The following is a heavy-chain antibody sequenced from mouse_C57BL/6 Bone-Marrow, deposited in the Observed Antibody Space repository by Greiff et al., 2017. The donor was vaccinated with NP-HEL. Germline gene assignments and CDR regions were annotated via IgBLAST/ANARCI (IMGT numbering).Heavy chain of an antibody. CDR2: INPNNGGT. CDR1: GYTFTDYY. V-gene: IGHV1-26*01. Sequence: VQLQQSGPELVKPGASVKISCKASGYTFTDYYMNWVKQSHGKSLEWIGDINPNNGGTSYNQKFKGKATLTVDKSSSTAYMELRSLTSEDSAVYYCARCPLGPYYFGYWGQGTTLTVSS. D-gene: IGHD4-1*01. J-gene: IGHJ2*01. CDR3: ARCPLGPYYFGY.